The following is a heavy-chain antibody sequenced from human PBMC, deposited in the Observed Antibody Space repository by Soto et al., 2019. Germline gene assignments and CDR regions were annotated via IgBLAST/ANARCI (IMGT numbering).Heavy chain of an antibody. J-gene: IGHJ4*02. CDR2: INSDGSST. CDR1: GFTFSSYW. CDR3: ARESEDLTSNFDY. Sequence: GGSMRLSCAASGFTFSSYWMHWVRQAPGKGLVWVSRINSDGSSTSYADSVKGRFTISRDNAKNTLYLEMNSLRAEDTAVYYCARESEDLTSNFDYWGQGTLVTVSS. V-gene: IGHV3-74*01.